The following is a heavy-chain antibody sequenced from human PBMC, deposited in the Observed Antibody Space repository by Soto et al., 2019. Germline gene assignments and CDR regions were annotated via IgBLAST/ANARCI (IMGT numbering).Heavy chain of an antibody. CDR1: GFSFSSYG. CDR3: ATDRTQLSALDM. CDR2: ISNDGNRK. J-gene: IGHJ3*02. V-gene: IGHV3-30*03. Sequence: PGGSLRLSCAASGFSFSSYGMHWVRQAPGRGLEWVTVISNDGNRKYYGESVKGRFSVSRDNDKDTLYLQMNGLRPEDTGVYYYATDRTQLSALDMCGQVTAFTVSS.